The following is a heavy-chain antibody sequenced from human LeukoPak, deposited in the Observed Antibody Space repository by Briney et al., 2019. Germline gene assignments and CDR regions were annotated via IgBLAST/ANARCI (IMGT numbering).Heavy chain of an antibody. J-gene: IGHJ4*02. CDR2: ISYDGSNK. D-gene: IGHD2-8*01. V-gene: IGHV3-30*04. CDR1: GFTFSSYA. Sequence: GGSLRPSCAASGFTFSSYAMHWVRQAPGKGLEWVAVISYDGSNKYYADSVKGRFTISRDNSKNTLYLQMNSLRAEDTAVYYCARDDDFCTNGVCYSYWGQGTLVTVSS. CDR3: ARDDDFCTNGVCYSY.